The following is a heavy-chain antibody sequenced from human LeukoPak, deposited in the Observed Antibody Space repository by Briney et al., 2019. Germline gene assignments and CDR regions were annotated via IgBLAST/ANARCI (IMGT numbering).Heavy chain of an antibody. D-gene: IGHD4-17*01. J-gene: IGHJ6*02. Sequence: ASVKASCKASGYTFTGYYMHWVRQAPGQGLEWMGWINPNSGGTNYAQKFQGWVTMTRDTSINTAYMELSRLRSDGTAVYYCARGTYGDYAKVYYYYGMDVWGQGTTVTASS. CDR1: GYTFTGYY. V-gene: IGHV1-2*04. CDR2: INPNSGGT. CDR3: ARGTYGDYAKVYYYYGMDV.